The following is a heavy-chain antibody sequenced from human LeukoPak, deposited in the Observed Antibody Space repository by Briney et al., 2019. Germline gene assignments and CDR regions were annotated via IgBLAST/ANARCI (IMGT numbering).Heavy chain of an antibody. V-gene: IGHV3-11*04. J-gene: IGHJ4*02. CDR2: ISTTGTTI. D-gene: IGHD6-19*01. CDR1: RFTFSDYY. CDR3: ARGQWLPNYYFDC. Sequence: GGSLRLSCAASRFTFSDYYMSWIRQAPGKGLEWISYISTTGTTIYYADSVEGRFTISRDNGKNSLYLQMNSLRAEDTAVYYCARGQWLPNYYFDCWGQGTLVTVSS.